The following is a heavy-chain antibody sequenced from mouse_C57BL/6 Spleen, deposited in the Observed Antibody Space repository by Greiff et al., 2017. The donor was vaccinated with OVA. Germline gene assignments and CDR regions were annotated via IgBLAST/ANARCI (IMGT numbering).Heavy chain of an antibody. CDR1: GYTFTSYT. Sequence: VKLQESGAELARPGASVKMSCKASGYTFTSYTMHWVKQRPGQGLEWIGYINPSSGYTKYNQKFKDKATLTADKSSSTAYMQLSSLTSEDSAVYYCARFTTVVDDAMDYWGQGTSVTVSS. D-gene: IGHD1-1*01. CDR3: ARFTTVVDDAMDY. V-gene: IGHV1-4*01. CDR2: INPSSGYT. J-gene: IGHJ4*01.